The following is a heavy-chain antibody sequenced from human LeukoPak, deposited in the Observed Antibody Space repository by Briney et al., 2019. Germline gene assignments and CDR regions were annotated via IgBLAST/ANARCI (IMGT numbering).Heavy chain of an antibody. CDR1: GFTFNTYG. J-gene: IGHJ5*02. V-gene: IGHV3-33*01. Sequence: PGRSLRLSCAASGFTFNTYGMHWVRQAPGKGLEWVAVIWYDGSNKYYADSVKGRFTISRDNSKNTLYLQMSSLRAEDTAVYYCARDFSPFRGVTITWFDPWGQGTLVTVSS. CDR3: ARDFSPFRGVTITWFDP. D-gene: IGHD3-10*01. CDR2: IWYDGSNK.